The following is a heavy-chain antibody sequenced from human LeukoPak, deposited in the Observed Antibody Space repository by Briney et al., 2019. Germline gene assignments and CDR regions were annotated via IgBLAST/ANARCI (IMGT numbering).Heavy chain of an antibody. J-gene: IGHJ1*01. CDR2: LSYDGSNK. D-gene: IGHD3-22*01. V-gene: IGHV3-30-3*01. Sequence: GGSLRLSCAASRFTFSSYAMHWVRQAPGKGLEWVAVLSYDGSNKYYADSVKGRFTISRDNSKNTLYLQMNSLRAEDTAVYYCARDRIVDSSGYEYFQHWGQGTLVTVSS. CDR1: RFTFSSYA. CDR3: ARDRIVDSSGYEYFQH.